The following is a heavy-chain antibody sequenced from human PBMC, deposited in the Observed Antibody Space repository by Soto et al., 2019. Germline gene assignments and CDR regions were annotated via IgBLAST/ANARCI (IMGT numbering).Heavy chain of an antibody. D-gene: IGHD4-17*01. CDR3: ARNDYGSGAGGY. Sequence: SETLSLTCAVSGGSISSGDYSWNWIRQPPGKGLEWIGYIYFGGSTYYNPSLQSRVTMSVDRSRNQFSLKLNSVTAADTAVYYCARNDYGSGAGGYWG. CDR1: GGSISSGDYS. CDR2: IYFGGST. V-gene: IGHV4-30-2*01. J-gene: IGHJ4*01.